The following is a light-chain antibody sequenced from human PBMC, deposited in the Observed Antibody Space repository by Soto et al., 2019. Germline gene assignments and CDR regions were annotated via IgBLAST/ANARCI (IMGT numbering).Light chain of an antibody. V-gene: IGKV1-9*01. Sequence: DIQLTQSPSFLSASVGDRVTITCRASQGINDYLAWYQQKPGKDPKLLIYAASTLQSEVPSRFSGSASGTEFTLPISSLQPEDFATYYCQQFNTYPLTFGGGTKVEVK. CDR1: QGINDY. J-gene: IGKJ4*01. CDR3: QQFNTYPLT. CDR2: AAS.